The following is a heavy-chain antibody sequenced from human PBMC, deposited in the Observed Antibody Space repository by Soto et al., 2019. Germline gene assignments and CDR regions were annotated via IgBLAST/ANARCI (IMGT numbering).Heavy chain of an antibody. D-gene: IGHD6-6*01. V-gene: IGHV3-23*01. Sequence: SLRLSCAASGFTFSSYAMSWVRQAPGKGLEWVSAISGSGGSTYYADSVKGRFTISRDNSKNTLYLQMNSLRAEDTAVYYCAKEVPFKSIAARRGFDPWGQGTLVTVSS. CDR1: GFTFSSYA. J-gene: IGHJ5*02. CDR3: AKEVPFKSIAARRGFDP. CDR2: ISGSGGST.